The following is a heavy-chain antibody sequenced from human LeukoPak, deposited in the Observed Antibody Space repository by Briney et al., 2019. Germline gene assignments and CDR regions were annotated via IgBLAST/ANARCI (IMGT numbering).Heavy chain of an antibody. D-gene: IGHD1-1*01. V-gene: IGHV4-59*01. J-gene: IGHJ5*02. CDR1: GGSISDYR. Sequence: SETLSLTCTVSGGSISDYRWSWIRQRPGKGPEYIGYIYNSGRTFYNPSLTSRVTISADTSKKPFSLKLTSVTAADTAVYYCARGAGGYRFDPWGQGPLVTVSS. CDR2: IYNSGRT. CDR3: ARGAGGYRFDP.